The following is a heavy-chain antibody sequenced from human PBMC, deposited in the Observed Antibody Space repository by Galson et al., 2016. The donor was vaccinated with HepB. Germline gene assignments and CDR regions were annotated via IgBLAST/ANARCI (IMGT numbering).Heavy chain of an antibody. CDR3: TKDLDTGGNSGSGFDL. CDR2: INWNGYSI. CDR1: GFVFDDYA. V-gene: IGHV3-9*01. J-gene: IGHJ4*02. D-gene: IGHD3-10*01. Sequence: SLRLSCAASGFVFDDYAMHWVRHAPGRGLEWVSSINWNGYSIDYADSVKGRFTVSRDAARSSLYLQMNSLRVEDTALYYCTKDLDTGGNSGSGFDLWGQGTLV.